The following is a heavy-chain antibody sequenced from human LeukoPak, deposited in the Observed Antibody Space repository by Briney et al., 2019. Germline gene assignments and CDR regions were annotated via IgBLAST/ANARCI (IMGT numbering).Heavy chain of an antibody. CDR3: ARKVYYFGSGSYYLGYYYYYGMDV. J-gene: IGHJ6*02. V-gene: IGHV3-7*01. D-gene: IGHD3-10*01. CDR2: IKQDGSEK. Sequence: GGSLRLSCAASGFTFSSYWMSWVRQAPGKGLEWVANIKQDGSEKYYVDSVKGRFTISRDNAKNSLYLQMNSLRAEDTAVYYCARKVYYFGSGSYYLGYYYYYGMDVWGQGTTVTVSS. CDR1: GFTFSSYW.